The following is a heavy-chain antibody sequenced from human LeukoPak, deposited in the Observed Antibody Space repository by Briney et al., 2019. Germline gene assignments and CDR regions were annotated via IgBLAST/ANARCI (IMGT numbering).Heavy chain of an antibody. CDR3: AKSSYYDSSGFYREYYFDY. CDR2: IIPIFGTA. J-gene: IGHJ4*02. V-gene: IGHV1-69*13. Sequence: ASVKVSCKASGGTFSSYAISWVRQAPGQGLEWMGGIIPIFGTANYAQKFQGRVTITADESTSTAYMELSSLRSEDTAVYYCAKSSYYDSSGFYREYYFDYWGQGTLVTVSS. CDR1: GGTFSSYA. D-gene: IGHD3-22*01.